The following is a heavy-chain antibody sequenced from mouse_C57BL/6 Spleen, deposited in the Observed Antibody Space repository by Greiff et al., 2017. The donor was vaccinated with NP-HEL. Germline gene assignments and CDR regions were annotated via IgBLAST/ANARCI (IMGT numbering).Heavy chain of an antibody. D-gene: IGHD2-5*01. Sequence: QVQLQQSGAELVRPGTSVKVSCTASGYAFTNYLIEWVKQRPGQGLEWIGVINPGSGGTNYNEKFKGKATLTADKSTSTASMQLRSLTSEDYATYFYASRYSNYWYFDDWGTGTTVTVSS. CDR3: ASRYSNYWYFDD. V-gene: IGHV1-54*01. CDR2: INPGSGGT. CDR1: GYAFTNYL. J-gene: IGHJ1*03.